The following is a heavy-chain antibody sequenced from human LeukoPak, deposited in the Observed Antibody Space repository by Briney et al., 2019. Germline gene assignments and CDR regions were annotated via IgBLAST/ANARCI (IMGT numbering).Heavy chain of an antibody. Sequence: GGSLRLPCAASGFTFSSYAMHWVRQAPGKGLEWVAVISYDGSNKYYADSVKGRFTISRDNSKNTLYLQMNSLRAEDTAVYYCARGGYSSSWYKVATRYFDYWGQGTLVTVSS. J-gene: IGHJ4*02. CDR2: ISYDGSNK. D-gene: IGHD6-13*01. V-gene: IGHV3-30*04. CDR3: ARGGYSSSWYKVATRYFDY. CDR1: GFTFSSYA.